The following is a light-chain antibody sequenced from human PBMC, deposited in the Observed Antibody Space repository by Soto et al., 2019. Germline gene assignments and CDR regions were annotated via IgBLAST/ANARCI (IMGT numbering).Light chain of an antibody. CDR2: SNN. V-gene: IGLV1-44*01. Sequence: QSVLTQPPSASGTPGQRVTISCSGSSSNIGSNTVNWYQQLPGTAPKLLIYSNNQRPSGVPDRFSGSKSGTSASLAISGLQSEDEADYNCAAWDDSLNGLYVFGTGTKAPS. CDR1: SSNIGSNT. CDR3: AAWDDSLNGLYV. J-gene: IGLJ1*01.